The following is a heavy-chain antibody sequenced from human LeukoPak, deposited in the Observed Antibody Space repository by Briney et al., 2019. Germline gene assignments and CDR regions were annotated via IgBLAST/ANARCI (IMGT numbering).Heavy chain of an antibody. D-gene: IGHD4-17*01. CDR2: IYYSGST. J-gene: IGHJ4*02. Sequence: PSETLSLTCTVSGGSISSYYWSWIRQPPGKGLEWIGYIYYSGSTNYNPSLKSRVTISVDTSKNQFSLKLSSVTAADTAVYYCARRSDYGDYVWVFDYWGQGTLVIVSS. V-gene: IGHV4-59*08. CDR3: ARRSDYGDYVWVFDY. CDR1: GGSISSYY.